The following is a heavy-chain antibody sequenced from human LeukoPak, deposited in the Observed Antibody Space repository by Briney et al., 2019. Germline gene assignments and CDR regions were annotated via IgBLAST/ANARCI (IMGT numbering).Heavy chain of an antibody. V-gene: IGHV4-61*08. CDR2: IYYSGTT. J-gene: IGHJ6*02. CDR3: ARAPVDYYYYGMDV. CDR1: GGSISSGGYY. Sequence: ASETLSLTCTVSGGSISSGGYYWSWIRQPPGKGLEWIGYIYYSGTTNYNPSLKSRVIISVDTSKNQFSLKLSSVTAADTAVYYCARAPVDYYYYGMDVWGQGTTVTVSS.